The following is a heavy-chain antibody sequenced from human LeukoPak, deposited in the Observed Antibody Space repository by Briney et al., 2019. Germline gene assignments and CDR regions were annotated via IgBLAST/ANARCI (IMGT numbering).Heavy chain of an antibody. D-gene: IGHD2-8*02. CDR1: GDSITSYF. V-gene: IGHV4-59*08. CDR2: ISDIGSI. J-gene: IGHJ4*02. CDR3: AGHHPRNTVDF. Sequence: SETLSLTCTVSGDSITSYFWSWIRQPPGKGLEWIAYISDIGSINYNPSLKSRVTISLDTSKNQFSLKLSSVTAADTAVYYCAGHHPRNTVDFWGQGTLVTVSS.